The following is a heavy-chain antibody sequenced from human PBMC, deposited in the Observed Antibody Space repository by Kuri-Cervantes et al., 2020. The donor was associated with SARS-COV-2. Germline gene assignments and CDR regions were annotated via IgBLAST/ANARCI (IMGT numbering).Heavy chain of an antibody. Sequence: SVKVSCKASGGTFSSYAISWVRQAPGQGLEWMGGIIPIFGTANYAQKFQGRVTITADKSTSTAYMELSSLRSEDTAVYYCARDYYYDSSGYYYRFDYWGQGTLVTASS. D-gene: IGHD3-22*01. CDR2: IIPIFGTA. CDR3: ARDYYYDSSGYYYRFDY. CDR1: GGTFSSYA. V-gene: IGHV1-69*06. J-gene: IGHJ4*02.